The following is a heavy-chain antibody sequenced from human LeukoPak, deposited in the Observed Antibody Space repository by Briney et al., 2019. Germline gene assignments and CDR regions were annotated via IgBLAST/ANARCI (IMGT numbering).Heavy chain of an antibody. CDR3: AREGGPMIVVAYFDY. J-gene: IGHJ4*02. V-gene: IGHV3-11*01. D-gene: IGHD3-22*01. CDR1: GFSFSDYY. CDR2: ISSSGSTI. Sequence: GGSLRLSCAASGFSFSDYYMSWIRQAPGKGLEWVSYISSSGSTIYYADSVKGRFTISRDNAKNSLYLQMNSLRAEDTAVYYCAREGGPMIVVAYFDYWGQGTLVTVSS.